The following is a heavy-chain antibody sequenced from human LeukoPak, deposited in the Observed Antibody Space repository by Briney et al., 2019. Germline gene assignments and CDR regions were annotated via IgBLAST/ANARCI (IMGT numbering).Heavy chain of an antibody. J-gene: IGHJ4*02. CDR1: GGSISSYY. V-gene: IGHV4-59*01. CDR2: IYYSGST. CDR3: ARDIDGGNGFDY. D-gene: IGHD4-23*01. Sequence: SETLSLTCTVSGGSISSYYWSWIRQPPGKGLEWIGYIYYSGSTNYNSSLKSRVTISVDTSKNQFSLKLSSVTAADTAVYYCARDIDGGNGFDYWGQGTLVTVSS.